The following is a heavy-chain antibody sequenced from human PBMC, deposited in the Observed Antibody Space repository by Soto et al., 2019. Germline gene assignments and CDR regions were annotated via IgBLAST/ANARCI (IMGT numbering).Heavy chain of an antibody. Sequence: SETLSLTCAVYGGSFSGYYWSWIRQPPGKGLEWIGEINHSGSTNYNPSLKSRVTISVDTSKNQFSLKLSSVTAADTAVYYCAREDFGGYYGSGSYYHDAFDIWGQGTMVTVSS. CDR2: INHSGST. CDR3: AREDFGGYYGSGSYYHDAFDI. V-gene: IGHV4-34*01. D-gene: IGHD3-10*01. CDR1: GGSFSGYY. J-gene: IGHJ3*02.